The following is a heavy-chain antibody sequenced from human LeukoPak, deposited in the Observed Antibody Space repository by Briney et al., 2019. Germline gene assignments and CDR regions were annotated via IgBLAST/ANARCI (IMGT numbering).Heavy chain of an antibody. V-gene: IGHV4-34*01. CDR3: ARERVVSDYNWFDP. J-gene: IGHJ5*02. CDR2: VNRVGNT. D-gene: IGHD6-25*01. Sequence: PSETLSLTCAVHGASFSGYSWSWVRQPPGKGLEWIGEVNRVGNTIYNPSLKSRVTISIDTSTTQFSLRLTSVTVADTAEYFCARERVVSDYNWFDPWGQGTLVIVSS. CDR1: GASFSGYS.